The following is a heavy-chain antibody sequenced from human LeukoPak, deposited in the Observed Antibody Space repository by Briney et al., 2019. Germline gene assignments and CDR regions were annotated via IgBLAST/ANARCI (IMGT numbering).Heavy chain of an antibody. Sequence: ASVKVSCKASGYTFTSYYMHWVRQAPGKGLEWMGGFDPEDGETIYAQKFQGRVTMTEDTSTDTAYMELSSLRSEDTAVYYCATPRSGVVAWYFDLWGRGTLVTVSS. J-gene: IGHJ2*01. CDR1: GYTFTSYY. D-gene: IGHD2-15*01. CDR3: ATPRSGVVAWYFDL. V-gene: IGHV1-24*01. CDR2: FDPEDGET.